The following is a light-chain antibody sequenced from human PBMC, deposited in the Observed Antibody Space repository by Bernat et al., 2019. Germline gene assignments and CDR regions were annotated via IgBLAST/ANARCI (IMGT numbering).Light chain of an antibody. J-gene: IGKJ1*01. V-gene: IGKV1-5*03. CDR3: QSYERFSWA. CDR1: QSFSGW. Sequence: DIQLTQSPSALSAFVGDRVTITCRASQSFSGWLSWYQRKPGKAPKLLIYKASTLESGVPSRFSGSGSVTEFTLTISRLQPDDLATYLCQSYERFSWAFGQGTKVEIK. CDR2: KAS.